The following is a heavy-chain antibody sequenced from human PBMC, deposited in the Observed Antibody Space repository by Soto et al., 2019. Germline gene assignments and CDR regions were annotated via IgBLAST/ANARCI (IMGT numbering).Heavy chain of an antibody. CDR2: INTDTGAT. CDR3: ARGGGYAVDF. Sequence: QVQLVQSGGELRKPGASVKVSCKASGYTFTDNSITWVRQAPGQGLEWMGWINTDTGATRSTQKFQDRGTMTTDTSTSTAYLELTGLSSDDTAIYYCARGGGYAVDFWGQGTLVAVSS. D-gene: IGHD5-12*01. J-gene: IGHJ4*02. CDR1: GYTFTDNS. V-gene: IGHV1-18*01.